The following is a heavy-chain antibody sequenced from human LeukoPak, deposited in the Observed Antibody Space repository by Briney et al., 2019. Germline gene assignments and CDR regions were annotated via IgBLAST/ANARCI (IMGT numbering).Heavy chain of an antibody. V-gene: IGHV4-59*01. D-gene: IGHD4-17*01. J-gene: IGHJ4*02. CDR1: GGSFSGYY. CDR3: ARESVTTAHFDY. CDR2: IYYSGST. Sequence: SETLSLTCAVYGGSFSGYYWSWIRQPPGKGLEWIGYIYYSGSTNYNPSLKSRVTISVDTSKNQFSLKLSSVTAADTAVYYCARESVTTAHFDYWGQGTLVTVSS.